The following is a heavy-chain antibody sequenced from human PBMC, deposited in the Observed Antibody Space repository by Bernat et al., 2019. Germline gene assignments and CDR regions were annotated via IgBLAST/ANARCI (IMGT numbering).Heavy chain of an antibody. J-gene: IGHJ4*02. D-gene: IGHD6-13*01. V-gene: IGHV4-31*03. Sequence: QVQLQESGPGLVKPSQTLSLTCTVSGGSISSGGYYWSWIRQHPGKGLEWIGYIYYSGSTYYNPSLKSRVTISVDTSKNQFSLKLSSVTAADTAVYYCARFREPPRYSSSWYGYLFDYWSQGTLVTVSS. CDR2: IYYSGST. CDR3: ARFREPPRYSSSWYGYLFDY. CDR1: GGSISSGGYY.